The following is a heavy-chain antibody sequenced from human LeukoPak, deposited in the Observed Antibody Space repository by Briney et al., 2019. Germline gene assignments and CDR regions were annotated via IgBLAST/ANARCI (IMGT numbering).Heavy chain of an antibody. CDR3: AKDRRELVPAAFPPDAFDI. Sequence: GGSLRLSCAASGFTFSSYAMSWVRQAPGKGLEWVSAISGSGGSTYYADSVKGRFTISRDNSKNTLYLQMNSLRAEDTAVYYCAKDRRELVPAAFPPDAFDIWGQGTMVTVSS. CDR1: GFTFSSYA. J-gene: IGHJ3*02. V-gene: IGHV3-23*01. D-gene: IGHD2-2*01. CDR2: ISGSGGST.